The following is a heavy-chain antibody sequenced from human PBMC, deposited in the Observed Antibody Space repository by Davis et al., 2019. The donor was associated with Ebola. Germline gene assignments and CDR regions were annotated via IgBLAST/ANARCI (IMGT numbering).Heavy chain of an antibody. CDR2: IYYSGST. D-gene: IGHD5-12*01. CDR3: ARDRSGYDFDY. J-gene: IGHJ4*02. CDR1: GFTFSSYS. Sequence: PGGSLRLSCAASGFTFSSYSMNWIRQPPGKGLEWIGYIYYSGSTNYNPSLKSRVTISVDTSKNQFSLKLSSVTAADTAVYYCARDRSGYDFDYWGQGTLVTVSS. V-gene: IGHV4-59*01.